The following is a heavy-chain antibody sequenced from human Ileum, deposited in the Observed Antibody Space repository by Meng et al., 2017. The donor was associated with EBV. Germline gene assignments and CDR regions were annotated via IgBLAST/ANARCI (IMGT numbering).Heavy chain of an antibody. CDR1: GGPINSSSSY. J-gene: IGHJ5*02. CDR2: IYYSGRT. Sequence: LQLQAQGHELLKPSVTLSVTCTVSGGPINSSSSYWGWIRQPPGKGLEWIGSIYYSGRTYYNPSLKSRVTISVDTSKNQFSLKLSSVTAADTAVYYCARPIAAAGWFDPWGQGTLVTVSS. D-gene: IGHD6-13*01. CDR3: ARPIAAAGWFDP. V-gene: IGHV4-39*01.